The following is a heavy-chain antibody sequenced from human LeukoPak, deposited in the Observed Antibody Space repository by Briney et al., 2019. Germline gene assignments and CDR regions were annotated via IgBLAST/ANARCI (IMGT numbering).Heavy chain of an antibody. V-gene: IGHV4-59*01. CDR2: IYYSGST. J-gene: IGHJ6*02. CDR3: ARVSPDYYYYYGMDV. Sequence: SETLSLTCTVSGGSFSSYYWNWIRQPPGKGLEWIGYIYYSGSTNYNPSLKSRVTISVDTSKNQFSLKLSSVTAADTAVYYCARVSPDYYYYYGMDVWGQGTTVTVSS. CDR1: GGSFSSYY.